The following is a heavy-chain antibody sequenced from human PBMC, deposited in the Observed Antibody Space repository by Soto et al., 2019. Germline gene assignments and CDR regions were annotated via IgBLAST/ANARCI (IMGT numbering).Heavy chain of an antibody. J-gene: IGHJ4*02. Sequence: GASVKVSCKASGYTFTSYDINWVRQATGQGLEWMGWMNPNSGNTGYAQKFQGRVTMTRNTSISTAYMELSSLRSEDTAAYYCARIAGDDSSGFFLYYFDYWGQGTLVTVSS. D-gene: IGHD3-22*01. CDR3: ARIAGDDSSGFFLYYFDY. CDR1: GYTFTSYD. CDR2: MNPNSGNT. V-gene: IGHV1-8*01.